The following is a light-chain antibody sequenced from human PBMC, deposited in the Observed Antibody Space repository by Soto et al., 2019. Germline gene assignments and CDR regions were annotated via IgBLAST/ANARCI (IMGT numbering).Light chain of an antibody. CDR3: QQYNTFWT. J-gene: IGKJ1*01. CDR1: KNINTW. Sequence: DIQMTQSPSTLSASVGDRVPITCRASKNINTWVAWYQQKPGKAPNLLIYDASSLESGVPSRVSGSGSGTDFPLTISSLQPDDVATYYCQQYNTFWTFAPGTKGDIK. CDR2: DAS. V-gene: IGKV1-5*01.